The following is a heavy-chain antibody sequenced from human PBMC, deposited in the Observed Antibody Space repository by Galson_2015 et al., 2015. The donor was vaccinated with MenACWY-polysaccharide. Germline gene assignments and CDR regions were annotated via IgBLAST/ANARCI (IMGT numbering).Heavy chain of an antibody. CDR1: GGSSSSSSYY. CDR2: IFSSGST. Sequence: SETLSLTCTVSGGSSSSSSYYWGWIRQPPGKGLEWIGRIFSSGSTHYNPSLQSRVTISVDTSKNQFSLKLTSVTAADTAVYYCARLKPRDGGTFFDLWGRGTLVTVSS. D-gene: IGHD4-23*01. CDR3: ARLKPRDGGTFFDL. V-gene: IGHV4-39*01. J-gene: IGHJ2*01.